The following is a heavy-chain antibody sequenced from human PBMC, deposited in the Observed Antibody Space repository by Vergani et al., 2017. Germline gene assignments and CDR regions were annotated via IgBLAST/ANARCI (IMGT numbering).Heavy chain of an antibody. D-gene: IGHD3-10*01. V-gene: IGHV4-61*02. CDR3: ARSREGVPYY. J-gene: IGHJ4*02. Sequence: QVQLQESGPGLVRPSETLSLTCRVSGDSIARGSWYWSWIRQPAGKTLEWIGRIYNSGNINRNPSLSSRATLSMDTSKNEFSLTVTSVTATDTAVYYCARSREGVPYYWGQGILVTISS. CDR1: GDSIARGSWY. CDR2: IYNSGNI.